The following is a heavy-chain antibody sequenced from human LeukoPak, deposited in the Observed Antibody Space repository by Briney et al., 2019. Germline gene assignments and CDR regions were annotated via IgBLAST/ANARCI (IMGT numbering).Heavy chain of an antibody. D-gene: IGHD6-6*01. CDR3: ATSIIAARRGFDF. V-gene: IGHV1-2*06. J-gene: IGHJ4*02. CDR1: GYTFTGYY. CDR2: INPNSGGT. Sequence: GASVKVSCKASGYTFTGYYMHWVRQAPGQGLEWMGRINPNSGGTNYAQKFQGRVTMTRDTSISTAYMELNRLTSDDTAVYYCATSIIAARRGFDFWGQGTLVTVSS.